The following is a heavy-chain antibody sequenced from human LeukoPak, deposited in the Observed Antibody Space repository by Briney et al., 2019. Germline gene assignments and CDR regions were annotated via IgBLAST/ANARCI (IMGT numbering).Heavy chain of an antibody. D-gene: IGHD2-8*01. CDR3: ARDRCTNGVCYVYFGNWFDP. V-gene: IGHV3-30*03. Sequence: GGSLRLSCAASGFSFSSYGMTWVRQAPGKGLEWVAVISYDGSNKYYADSVKGRFTISRDNSKNTLYLQMNSLRAEDTAVYYCARDRCTNGVCYVYFGNWFDPWGQGTLVTVSS. J-gene: IGHJ5*02. CDR1: GFSFSSYG. CDR2: ISYDGSNK.